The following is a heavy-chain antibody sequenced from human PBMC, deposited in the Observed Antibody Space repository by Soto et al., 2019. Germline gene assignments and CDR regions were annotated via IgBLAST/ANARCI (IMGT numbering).Heavy chain of an antibody. V-gene: IGHV4-31*03. CDR1: GDSISSGGYY. J-gene: IGHJ4*02. CDR2: IYDSGTA. D-gene: IGHD3-3*01. CDR3: AREGLNDFWSCYTDY. Sequence: QVQLQESGPGLVKPSQTLSLTCTVSGDSISSGGYYWSWIRQLPGKGLEWIGFIYDSGTAYYNPSLKSRASISGDTSKNQFSLKLSSVTAADTAVYYCAREGLNDFWSCYTDYWGQGTLVTVSS.